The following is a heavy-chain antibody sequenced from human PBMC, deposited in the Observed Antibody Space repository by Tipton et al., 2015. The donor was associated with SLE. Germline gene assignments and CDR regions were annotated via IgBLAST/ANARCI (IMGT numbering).Heavy chain of an antibody. D-gene: IGHD3-10*01. CDR3: ARDHLYLWFAELSG. CDR1: GFTFNNFN. V-gene: IGHV3-33*01. J-gene: IGHJ4*02. CDR2: IWHDGRDT. Sequence: SLRLSCVASGFTFNNFNMHWVRQAPGKGLEWVALIWHDGRDTYYADSVKGRFTISKDNSKNTLFLQMNSLRDDDTAVYYCARDHLYLWFAELSGWGQGTLVTVSS.